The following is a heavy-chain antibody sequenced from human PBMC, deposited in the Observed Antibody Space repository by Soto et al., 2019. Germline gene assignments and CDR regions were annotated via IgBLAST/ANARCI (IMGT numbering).Heavy chain of an antibody. J-gene: IGHJ4*02. D-gene: IGHD3-3*01. CDR2: IWYDGSNK. Sequence: QVQLVESGGGVVQPGRSLRLSCAASGFTFSSYGMHWVRLAPGKGLELVAVIWYDGSNKYHADSVKGRFTISRDNSKNTPYLQMNSLTAEDTAVYYCAREVTYYDFWSGFDYWGQGTLVTVSS. CDR3: AREVTYYDFWSGFDY. V-gene: IGHV3-33*01. CDR1: GFTFSSYG.